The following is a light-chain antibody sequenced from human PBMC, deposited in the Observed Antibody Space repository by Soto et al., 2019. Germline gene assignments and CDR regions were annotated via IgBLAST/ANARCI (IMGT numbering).Light chain of an antibody. CDR1: SSDVGGYNY. V-gene: IGLV2-14*01. Sequence: QSALTQPASVSGSPGQSITISCTGTSSDVGGYNYVSWYQQHPGKAPKLMIYDVSNRPSGVSNCFSGSKSGNTASLTISGLQAEDEADYYCSSYTSSSNYVFGTGTKVTVL. CDR3: SSYTSSSNYV. J-gene: IGLJ1*01. CDR2: DVS.